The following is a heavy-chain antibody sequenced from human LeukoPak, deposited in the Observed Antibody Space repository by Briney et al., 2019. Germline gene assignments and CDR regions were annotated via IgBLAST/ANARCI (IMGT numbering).Heavy chain of an antibody. CDR2: INNVASHI. Sequence: GGSLRLSCAASGFSISSSAMNWVRQAPGKGLEWVSSINNVASHIYYAGSVRGRFTISRDNAKNSVYLQMNSLKTEDTAVYYCTTDRAKGDIVVVPAATLHGIDYWGQGTLVTVSS. J-gene: IGHJ4*02. CDR3: TTDRAKGDIVVVPAATLHGIDY. CDR1: GFSISSSA. V-gene: IGHV3-21*03. D-gene: IGHD2-2*01.